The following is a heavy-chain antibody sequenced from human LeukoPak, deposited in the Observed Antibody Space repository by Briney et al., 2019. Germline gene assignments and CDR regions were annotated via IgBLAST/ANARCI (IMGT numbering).Heavy chain of an antibody. D-gene: IGHD3-9*01. Sequence: ASVKVSCKASGYTFTSYAMHWVRQAPGQRPEWMGWINAGNASTKYSQKFQGRVTITRDTSASTGYMELSSLSSEDTAVYYCARDQPPYYDILTGHQTYYYYGMDVWGQGTTVTVSS. V-gene: IGHV1-3*01. J-gene: IGHJ6*02. CDR3: ARDQPPYYDILTGHQTYYYYGMDV. CDR2: INAGNAST. CDR1: GYTFTSYA.